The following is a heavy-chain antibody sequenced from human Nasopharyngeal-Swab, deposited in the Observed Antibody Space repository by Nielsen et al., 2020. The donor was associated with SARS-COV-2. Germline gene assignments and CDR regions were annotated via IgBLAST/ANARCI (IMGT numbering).Heavy chain of an antibody. J-gene: IGHJ4*02. V-gene: IGHV3-21*01. CDR2: ISSSSSYI. Sequence: WIRQPPEKGLEWVSSISSSSSYIYYADSVKGRFTVSRDNAKNSLYLQMNSLRAGDTAIYYCARDAPPARLGYWGQGTLVTVSS. CDR3: ARDAPPARLGY. D-gene: IGHD1-1*01.